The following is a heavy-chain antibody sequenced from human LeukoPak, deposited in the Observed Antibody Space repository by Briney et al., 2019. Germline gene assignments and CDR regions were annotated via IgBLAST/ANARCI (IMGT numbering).Heavy chain of an antibody. CDR3: ARSRSALLRYFDWTAWFDP. J-gene: IGHJ5*02. D-gene: IGHD3-9*01. CDR2: IIPIFGTA. V-gene: IGHV1-69*13. CDR1: GGTFSSYT. Sequence: GASVKVSCKTSGGTFSSYTISWVRQAPGQGLEWMGGIIPIFGTANYAQKFQGRVTITADESTSTAYMELSSLRSEDTAVYYCARSRSALLRYFDWTAWFDPWGQGTLVTVSS.